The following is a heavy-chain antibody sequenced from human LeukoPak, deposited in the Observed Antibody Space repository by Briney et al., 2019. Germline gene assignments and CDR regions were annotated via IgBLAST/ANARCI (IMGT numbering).Heavy chain of an antibody. D-gene: IGHD3-16*02. V-gene: IGHV4-4*07. CDR2: MYSSGST. CDR1: GGSISSYY. J-gene: IGHJ4*02. CDR3: ARGRYYDYIWGSYRYFDY. Sequence: SETLSLTCTVSGGSISSYYWSWIRQPAGKGLEWIGRMYSSGSTNYNPSLKSRVTMSVDTSKNQFSLKLSSVTAADTAVYYCARGRYYDYIWGSYRYFDYWGQGTLVTVSS.